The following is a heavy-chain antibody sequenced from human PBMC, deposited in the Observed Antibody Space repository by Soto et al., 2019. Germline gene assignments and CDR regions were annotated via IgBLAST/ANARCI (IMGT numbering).Heavy chain of an antibody. CDR3: ARDSGVVVAATNYYYYGMDV. J-gene: IGHJ6*02. CDR1: GFTFSSYW. D-gene: IGHD2-15*01. Sequence: EVQLVESGGGLVQPGGSLRLSCAASGFTFSSYWMSWVRQAPGKGLEWVANIKQDGSEKYYVDSVKGRFTISRDNAKNSLYLQMNGLRAEDTAVYYCARDSGVVVAATNYYYYGMDVWGQGTTVTVSS. V-gene: IGHV3-7*03. CDR2: IKQDGSEK.